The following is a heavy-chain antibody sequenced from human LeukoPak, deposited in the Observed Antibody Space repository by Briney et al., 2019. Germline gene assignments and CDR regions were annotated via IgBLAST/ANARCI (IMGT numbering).Heavy chain of an antibody. Sequence: PGGSLRLSCAASGFTFSAYAMAWVRQAPGKGLECVSHITTGGSSTFHADSVKGRFTISRDNAKNSLFLQMNSLRAEDTAVYYCTRDSGYDAIDHWGQGTLVTVSS. V-gene: IGHV3-48*04. J-gene: IGHJ4*02. CDR2: ITTGGSST. CDR3: TRDSGYDAIDH. CDR1: GFTFSAYA. D-gene: IGHD5-12*01.